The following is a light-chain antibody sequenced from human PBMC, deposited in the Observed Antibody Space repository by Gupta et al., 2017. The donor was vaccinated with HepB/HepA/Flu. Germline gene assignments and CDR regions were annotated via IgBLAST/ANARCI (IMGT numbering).Light chain of an antibody. J-gene: IGKJ5*01. Sequence: NVLTQSPATLSLSPGERATLSCRASQSVSSYLAWYQQKPGQAPRLLIYDASNRATGIPARFSGSGSGTDLTLTISSREPEDFAVYYCQQRSNWPSITFGQGTRLEIK. CDR1: QSVSSY. CDR3: QQRSNWPSIT. V-gene: IGKV3-11*01. CDR2: DAS.